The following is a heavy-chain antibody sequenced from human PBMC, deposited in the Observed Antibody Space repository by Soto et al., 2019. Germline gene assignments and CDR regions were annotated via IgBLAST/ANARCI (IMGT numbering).Heavy chain of an antibody. D-gene: IGHD5-12*01. CDR3: ARAKGSGSLFDY. V-gene: IGHV1-69*13. J-gene: IGHJ4*02. CDR1: GGTFSSYA. Sequence: ASVKVSCKASGGTFSSYAISWVRQAPGQGLEWMGGIIPIFGTANYAQKFQGRVTITADESTSTAYMELSSLRSEDTAVYYCARAKGSGSLFDYWGKGTLVTVSS. CDR2: IIPIFGTA.